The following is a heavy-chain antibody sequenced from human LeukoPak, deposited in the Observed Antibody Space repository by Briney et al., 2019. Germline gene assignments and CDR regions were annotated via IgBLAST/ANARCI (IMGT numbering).Heavy chain of an antibody. CDR1: GFTFSYYS. Sequence: GSLRLSCVASGFTFSYYSMNWVRQAPGKGLEWVSYINSISGEIWYADSVKGRFIISRDDAKNSLYLQMNSLRDEDTAVYYCARDHGYAFDYWGQGTLVTVSS. CDR2: INSISGEI. D-gene: IGHD5-12*01. CDR3: ARDHGYAFDY. V-gene: IGHV3-48*02. J-gene: IGHJ4*02.